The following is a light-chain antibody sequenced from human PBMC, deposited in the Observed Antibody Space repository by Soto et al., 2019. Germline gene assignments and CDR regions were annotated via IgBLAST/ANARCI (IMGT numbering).Light chain of an antibody. V-gene: IGKV3-11*01. CDR1: QSVSSY. CDR2: DAS. CDR3: QQRSNWPPAT. Sequence: EIVLTQSPATLSLSPGERATLSCRASQSVSSYLAWYQQKPGQAPRLLIYDASNRATGIPARFSGDGSGTDFTLTISSLEPEDFAVYYCQQRSNWPPATFGQGTKLELK. J-gene: IGKJ2*01.